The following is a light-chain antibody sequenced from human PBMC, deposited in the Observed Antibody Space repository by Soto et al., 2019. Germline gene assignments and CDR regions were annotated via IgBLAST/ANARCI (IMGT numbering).Light chain of an antibody. CDR3: CSDAGSFTV. Sequence: QSVLTQPASVSGSRGQSITVSCTGTSSDVGNYDLVSWFQRHPGQAPKLIIYEDTKWPSGVSHRVSGSKSGNTASRTISGLQAEDGAEYYCCSDAGSFTVVGGGTKLTVL. CDR1: SSDVGNYDL. J-gene: IGLJ2*01. V-gene: IGLV2-23*01. CDR2: EDT.